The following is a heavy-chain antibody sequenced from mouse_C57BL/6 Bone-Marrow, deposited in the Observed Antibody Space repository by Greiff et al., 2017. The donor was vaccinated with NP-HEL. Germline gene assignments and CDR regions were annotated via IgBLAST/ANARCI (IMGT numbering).Heavy chain of an antibody. V-gene: IGHV1-66*01. Sequence: VQLQQSGPELVKPGASVKISGKASGYSFTSYYIHWVKQRPGQGLEWIGWIYPGSGNTKYNEKFKGKATLTADTSSSTAYMQLSSLTSEDSAVYYCARTDLFAYWGQGTLVTVSA. CDR2: IYPGSGNT. CDR1: GYSFTSYY. CDR3: ARTDLFAY. J-gene: IGHJ3*01.